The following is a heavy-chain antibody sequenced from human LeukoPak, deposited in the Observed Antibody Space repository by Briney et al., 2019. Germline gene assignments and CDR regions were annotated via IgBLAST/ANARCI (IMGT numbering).Heavy chain of an antibody. D-gene: IGHD6-25*01. CDR1: GFTFSSYG. J-gene: IGHJ3*02. CDR2: IWYDGSNK. Sequence: GRSLRLSCAASGFTFSSYGMHWVRQAPGKGLEWVAVIWYDGSNKYYADSVKGRFTISRDNSKNTLYLQMNSLRAEDTAVYYCAKDPIAAANDAFDIWGQGTMVTVSP. V-gene: IGHV3-33*06. CDR3: AKDPIAAANDAFDI.